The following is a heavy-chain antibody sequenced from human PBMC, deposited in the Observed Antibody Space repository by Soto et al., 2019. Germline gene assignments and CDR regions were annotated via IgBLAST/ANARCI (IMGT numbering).Heavy chain of an antibody. D-gene: IGHD1-20*01. CDR3: ARAPVSPPWFDP. V-gene: IGHV4-59*01. Sequence: SETLSLTCTVSGGSISSYYWSWIRQPPGKGLEWIGYIYYSGSTNYDPSLKSRVTISVDTSKNQFSLKLSSVTAADTAVYYCARAPVSPPWFDPWGQGTLVTVSS. J-gene: IGHJ5*02. CDR2: IYYSGST. CDR1: GGSISSYY.